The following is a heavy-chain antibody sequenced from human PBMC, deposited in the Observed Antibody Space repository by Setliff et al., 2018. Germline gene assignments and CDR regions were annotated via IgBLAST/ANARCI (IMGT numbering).Heavy chain of an antibody. CDR1: DGSFSGHY. CDR2: IDRRGNT. D-gene: IGHD3-3*01. CDR3: ARRGVLIIPDAFDV. Sequence: SETLSLTCAVYDGSFSGHYWSWIRQSPGKGLEWIGEIDRRGNTNYNPSLRSRLTVLVDTSKNQVSLEVKSVTAADTAVYYCARRGVLIIPDAFDVWGKGTVVTVSS. V-gene: IGHV4-34*01. J-gene: IGHJ3*01.